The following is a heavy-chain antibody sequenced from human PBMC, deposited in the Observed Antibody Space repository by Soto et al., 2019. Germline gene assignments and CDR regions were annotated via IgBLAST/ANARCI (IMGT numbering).Heavy chain of an antibody. CDR1: GFTFSSYS. Sequence: KPGGSLRLSCAASGFTFSSYSMNWVRQAPGKGLEWVSSISSSSSYIYYADSVKGRFTTSRDNAKNSLYLQMNSLRAEDTAVYYCARDSGLSFIRGAREYCSSTSCYGWFDPWGQGTLVTVSS. J-gene: IGHJ5*02. V-gene: IGHV3-21*01. CDR3: ARDSGLSFIRGAREYCSSTSCYGWFDP. CDR2: ISSSSSYI. D-gene: IGHD2-2*01.